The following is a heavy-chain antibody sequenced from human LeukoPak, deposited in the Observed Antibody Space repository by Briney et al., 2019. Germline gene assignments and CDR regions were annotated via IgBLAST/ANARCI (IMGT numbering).Heavy chain of an antibody. D-gene: IGHD5/OR15-5a*01. CDR2: ISGSGVYT. J-gene: IGHJ5*02. Sequence: GGSLTLSCAASGFTFDSYGMNWVRPAPGKGLEWVAGISGSGVYTYHADSVTGRFTISRDNSKNTLYLQMNSRRAEDTAVYCCAKHLSIVSTIFDPWGQGTLVTVSS. CDR1: GFTFDSYG. V-gene: IGHV3-23*01. CDR3: AKHLSIVSTIFDP.